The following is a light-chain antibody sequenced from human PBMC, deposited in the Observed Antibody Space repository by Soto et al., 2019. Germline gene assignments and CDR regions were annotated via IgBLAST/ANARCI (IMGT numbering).Light chain of an antibody. V-gene: IGKV3-20*01. CDR1: QSVTSNK. Sequence: ENVLTQSPVTLSLSPGERATLSCRASQSVTSNKVAWFQQKPGPAPRLLIRAASSRATGIPDRFSGSGSATDFTLTTSRLEPEDFAGDYCQQEGRPPPYTFGQGTKLEIK. CDR3: QQEGRPPPYT. CDR2: AAS. J-gene: IGKJ2*01.